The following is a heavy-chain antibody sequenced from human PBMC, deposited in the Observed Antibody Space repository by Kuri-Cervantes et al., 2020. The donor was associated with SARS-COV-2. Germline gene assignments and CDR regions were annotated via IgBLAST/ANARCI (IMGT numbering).Heavy chain of an antibody. CDR1: GFTFRSYA. J-gene: IGHJ6*02. V-gene: IGHV3-30*01. Sequence: GGSLRLSCAASGFTFRSYAMHWVRQAPGKGLEWVAVISYDGNRRYYADSVKGRFSISRENSNNTLYLQMNSLSDEDTAVYFCARDNYCSGGSCYSYYYGMDVWGQGTTVTVSS. D-gene: IGHD2-15*01. CDR2: ISYDGNRR. CDR3: ARDNYCSGGSCYSYYYGMDV.